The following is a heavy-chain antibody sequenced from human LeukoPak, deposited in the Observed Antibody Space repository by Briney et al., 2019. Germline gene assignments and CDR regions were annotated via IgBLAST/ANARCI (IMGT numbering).Heavy chain of an antibody. D-gene: IGHD4-17*01. CDR2: IYYSGST. J-gene: IGHJ3*02. CDR1: GGSISSSSYY. V-gene: IGHV4-39*01. Sequence: SETLSLTCSVSGGSISSSSYYWGWIRQPPGKGLEWIGSIYYSGSTYYNPSLKSRVTISVDTSKNQFSLKLSSVTAADTAVYYCATPYGDYAYAFDIWGQGTMVTVSS. CDR3: ATPYGDYAYAFDI.